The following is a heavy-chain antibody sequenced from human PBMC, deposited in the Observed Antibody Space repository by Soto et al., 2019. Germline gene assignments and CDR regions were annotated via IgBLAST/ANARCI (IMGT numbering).Heavy chain of an antibody. J-gene: IGHJ4*02. Sequence: ETLSLSCVGSGFTFSDSVMAWVRQAPGKGLEWLSVMSGDGRTRYALSVTGRFTISRDNSKNTLYLQMRSLRAEDAAAYYCVKWHTSNFDSLPFTGFDFWGQGTQVTVSS. D-gene: IGHD3-22*01. CDR2: MSGDGRT. CDR3: VKWHTSNFDSLPFTGFDF. CDR1: GFTFSDSV. V-gene: IGHV3-23*01.